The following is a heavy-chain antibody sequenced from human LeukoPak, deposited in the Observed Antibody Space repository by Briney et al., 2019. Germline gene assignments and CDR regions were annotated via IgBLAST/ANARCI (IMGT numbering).Heavy chain of an antibody. Sequence: PSETLSLTCTVSGGYISTSNYYWGWMRQSPGKGLEWIVNIYYSGSTYYNPSLKSRVSLAIDTTRKRLCLRVNSFMVVDAAVYYCARFFYYDASRPPFWGQGTLVAVSS. CDR1: GGYISTSNYY. V-gene: IGHV4-39*01. J-gene: IGHJ4*02. CDR3: ARFFYYDASRPPF. D-gene: IGHD3-16*01. CDR2: IYYSGST.